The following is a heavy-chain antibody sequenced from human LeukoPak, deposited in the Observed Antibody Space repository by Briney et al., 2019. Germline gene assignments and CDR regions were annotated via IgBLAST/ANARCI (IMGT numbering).Heavy chain of an antibody. J-gene: IGHJ4*02. V-gene: IGHV3-23*01. Sequence: PGGSLRLSCVASGYTFSSSAMSWVRQAPGKGLEWVSTISDNGGGTYYADSVKGRFTISRDNSKNTLFLQMNSLRAEDSAVYYCATDREGDPSAYYLVGGQGTLITVSS. CDR2: ISDNGGGT. D-gene: IGHD3-22*01. CDR1: GYTFSSSA. CDR3: ATDREGDPSAYYLV.